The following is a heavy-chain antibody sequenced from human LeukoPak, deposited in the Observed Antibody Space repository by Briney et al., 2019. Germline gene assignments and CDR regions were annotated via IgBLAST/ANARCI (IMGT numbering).Heavy chain of an antibody. CDR3: ARDLGPAARRYYYYYGMDV. Sequence: SETLSLTCTVSGGSISSGGYSWSWIRQHPGKGLEWIGYIYYSGSTYYNPSLKSRVTISVDTSKNQFSLKLSSVTAADTAVYYCARDLGPAARRYYYYYGMDVWGQGTTVTVSS. CDR2: IYYSGST. J-gene: IGHJ6*02. D-gene: IGHD2-2*01. CDR1: GGSISSGGYS. V-gene: IGHV4-31*03.